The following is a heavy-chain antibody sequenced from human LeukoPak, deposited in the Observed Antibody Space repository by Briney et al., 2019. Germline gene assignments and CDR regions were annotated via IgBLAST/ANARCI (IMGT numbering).Heavy chain of an antibody. CDR3: ARDRLYYDILTGQNWFDP. D-gene: IGHD3-9*01. CDR1: GGTFSSYA. J-gene: IGHJ5*02. V-gene: IGHV1-69*13. Sequence: GASVKVSCKASGGTFSSYAISWVRQAPGQGLEWMGGIIPIFGTANYAQKFQGRVTITADESTSTAYMELGSLRSEDTAVYYCARDRLYYDILTGQNWFDPWGQGTLVTVSS. CDR2: IIPIFGTA.